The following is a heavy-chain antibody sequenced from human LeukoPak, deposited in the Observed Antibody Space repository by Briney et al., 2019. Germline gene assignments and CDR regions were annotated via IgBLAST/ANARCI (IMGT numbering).Heavy chain of an antibody. J-gene: IGHJ4*02. D-gene: IGHD1-26*01. Sequence: GGSLRLSCAASGFPFSSHAMVWVRQAPGKGLEWVSFISYDGSNKVHADSVMGRFTISRDNSKNAVDLQLNSLRDEDTAVYYCAKDWGQRGVGASLGHWGQGTLVIVSS. CDR1: GFPFSSHA. CDR3: AKDWGQRGVGASLGH. V-gene: IGHV3-30-3*01. CDR2: ISYDGSNK.